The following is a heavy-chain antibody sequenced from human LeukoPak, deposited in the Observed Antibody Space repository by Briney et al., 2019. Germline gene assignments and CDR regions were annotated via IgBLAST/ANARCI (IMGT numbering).Heavy chain of an antibody. CDR3: ARGPVAATYNWLDP. Sequence: SETLSLTCAVYGGSFSGYYWSWIRQPPGKGLEWIGEINHSGSTNYNPSLKSRVTISVDTSKNQFSLKLSSVTAADTAVYYCARGPVAATYNWLDPWGQGTLVTVSS. D-gene: IGHD2-15*01. CDR2: INHSGST. V-gene: IGHV4-34*01. CDR1: GGSFSGYY. J-gene: IGHJ5*02.